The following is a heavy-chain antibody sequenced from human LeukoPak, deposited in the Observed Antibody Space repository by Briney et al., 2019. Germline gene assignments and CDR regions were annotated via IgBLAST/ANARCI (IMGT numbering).Heavy chain of an antibody. J-gene: IGHJ4*02. CDR1: GFTFSRYS. CDR2: ISSSSSTV. D-gene: IGHD2-15*01. V-gene: IGHV3-48*01. Sequence: PGGSLRLSCAASGFTFSRYSMNWVRQAPGKGLEWVSYISSSSSTVYYADSLKGRFTISRDNAKNTLYLQMNSLRAEDTAVYYCAKGLTVAVNWGQGTLVTVSS. CDR3: AKGLTVAVN.